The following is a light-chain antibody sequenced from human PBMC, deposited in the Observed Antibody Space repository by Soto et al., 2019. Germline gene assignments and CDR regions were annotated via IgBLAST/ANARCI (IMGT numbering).Light chain of an antibody. CDR2: DAS. Sequence: EFVLTQSPGTLSLSPGERATLSCRASQTVRNNYLAWYQQKPGQAPRLLIYDASSRATGIPDRFSGGGSGTDFTLTISSLQSEDFAVYYCQQYVHWPPGTFGQGTKVDIK. J-gene: IGKJ1*01. CDR1: QTVRNNY. V-gene: IGKV3-20*01. CDR3: QQYVHWPPGT.